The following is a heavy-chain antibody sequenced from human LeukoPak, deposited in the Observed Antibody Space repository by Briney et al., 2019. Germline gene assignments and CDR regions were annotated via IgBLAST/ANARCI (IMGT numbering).Heavy chain of an antibody. CDR3: AKAVDFWSAYLFGAFDI. V-gene: IGHV3-23*01. CDR2: LSGSGGST. Sequence: QSGGSLRLSCAASGFTFSSYAMSWVRQAPGKGLEWVSGLSGSGGSTYYADSVKGRFTISRDNAKNTLYLQMSSLRAEDTAVYYCAKAVDFWSAYLFGAFDIWGQGTMVTVSS. CDR1: GFTFSSYA. J-gene: IGHJ3*02. D-gene: IGHD3-3*01.